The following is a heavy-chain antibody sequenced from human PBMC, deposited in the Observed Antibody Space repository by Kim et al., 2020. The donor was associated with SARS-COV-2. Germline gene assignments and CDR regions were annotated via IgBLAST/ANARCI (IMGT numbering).Heavy chain of an antibody. CDR2: IKEDGSEK. Sequence: GGSLRLSCAASGFTFSGYWMSWVRQAPGKGLEWVANIKEDGSEKYYVDSVKGRFTVSRDNAKSSLYLQINSLRTEDTAVYYCARPRSPYWGQGTLVTVSS. CDR3: ARPRSPY. V-gene: IGHV3-7*01. J-gene: IGHJ4*02. CDR1: GFTFSGYW.